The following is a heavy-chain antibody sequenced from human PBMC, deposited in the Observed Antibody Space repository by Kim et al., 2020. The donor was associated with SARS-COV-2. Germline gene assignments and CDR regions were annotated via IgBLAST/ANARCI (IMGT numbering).Heavy chain of an antibody. Sequence: SETLSLTCTVSGDSISSSNWWTWVRQPPGKGLEWIGEIRHGGRTNYNPSVKSRVSISLDNSKNQFSLNLTSVTAADTAIYYCARSPFASKSFWLDPWGQG. CDR1: GDSISSSNW. V-gene: IGHV4-4*02. J-gene: IGHJ5*02. CDR2: IRHGGRT. D-gene: IGHD2-2*01. CDR3: ARSPFASKSFWLDP.